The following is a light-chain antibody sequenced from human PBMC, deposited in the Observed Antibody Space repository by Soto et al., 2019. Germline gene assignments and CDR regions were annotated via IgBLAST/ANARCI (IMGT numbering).Light chain of an antibody. CDR3: QQRGNWPPLT. J-gene: IGKJ4*01. Sequence: EIILTQSPGTLSLSPGERATLSCRGSQSLSREFLAWYQQKPGQAPRLLMYQTSSRASGVPARFSGSGSGTDFTLTISSLEPEDFAMYYCQQRGNWPPLTFGGGTKVEIK. CDR2: QTS. V-gene: IGKV3D-20*02. CDR1: QSLSREF.